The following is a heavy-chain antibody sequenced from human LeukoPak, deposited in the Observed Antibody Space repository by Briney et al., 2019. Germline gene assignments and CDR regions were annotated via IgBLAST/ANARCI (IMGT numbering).Heavy chain of an antibody. CDR2: INHSGST. D-gene: IGHD6-13*01. Sequence: PSETLSLTCTVSGGSISSYYWSWIRQPPGKGLEWIGEINHSGSTNYNPSLKSRVTISVDTSNNQFSLKLSSVTAADTAVYYCARGLLAAAGRYYYYYYYMDVWGKGTTVTVSS. CDR1: GGSISSYY. J-gene: IGHJ6*03. V-gene: IGHV4-34*01. CDR3: ARGLLAAAGRYYYYYYYMDV.